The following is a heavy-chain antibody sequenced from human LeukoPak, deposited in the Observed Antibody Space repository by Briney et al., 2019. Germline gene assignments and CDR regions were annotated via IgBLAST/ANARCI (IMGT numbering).Heavy chain of an antibody. CDR3: ARDRGARYCSSTSCYDHYFDY. V-gene: IGHV4-31*03. CDR1: GGSISSGGYY. D-gene: IGHD2-2*01. CDR2: IYYSGST. J-gene: IGHJ4*02. Sequence: SETLSLTCTVSGGSISSGGYYWSWIRQHPGKGLEWIGYIYYSGSTYYNPSLKSRVTISVDTSKNQLSLKLSSVTAADTAVYYCARDRGARYCSSTSCYDHYFDYWGQGTLVTVSS.